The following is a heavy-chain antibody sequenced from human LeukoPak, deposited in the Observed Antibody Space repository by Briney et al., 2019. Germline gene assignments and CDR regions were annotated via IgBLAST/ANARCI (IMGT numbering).Heavy chain of an antibody. Sequence: GGSLRLSCAASGFTFYDYAMHWVRQAPGKGLEWVSGISWNSGSIGYADSVKGRFTISRDNAKNSLYLQMNSLRAEDTALYYCAKGKSYYFDYWGQGTLVTVSS. CDR2: ISWNSGSI. D-gene: IGHD3-16*02. J-gene: IGHJ4*02. CDR1: GFTFYDYA. CDR3: AKGKSYYFDY. V-gene: IGHV3-9*01.